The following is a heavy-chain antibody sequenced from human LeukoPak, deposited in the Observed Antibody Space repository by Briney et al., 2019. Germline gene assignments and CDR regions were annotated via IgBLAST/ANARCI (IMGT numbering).Heavy chain of an antibody. J-gene: IGHJ3*02. V-gene: IGHV4-38-2*02. CDR2: IYNSGST. CDR1: GYSISSGYY. D-gene: IGHD3-9*01. CDR3: ARGLRYFDWLSPLVAFDI. Sequence: SETLSLTCTVSGYSISSGYYWGWIRQPPGKGLEWIGSIYNSGSTYYNPSLKSRVTISVDTSKNQFSLKLSSVTAADTAVYYCARGLRYFDWLSPLVAFDIWGQGTMVTVSS.